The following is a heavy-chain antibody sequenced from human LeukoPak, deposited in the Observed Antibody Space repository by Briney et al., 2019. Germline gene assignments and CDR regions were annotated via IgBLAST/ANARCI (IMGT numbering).Heavy chain of an antibody. CDR2: INPNTDDA. D-gene: IGHD2-21*01. CDR3: AREQFHHSVKNVGDS. CDR1: GPTFTFSGYY. V-gene: IGHV1-2*02. Sequence: ASVKVSCKASGPTFTFSGYYIHWMRQAPGQGLEYMGGINPNTDDAVSVPKFQGRVAFSRDTSISTLYMELSGLRFDDTAVYYCAREQFHHSVKNVGDSWGQGTLVIVSS. J-gene: IGHJ4*02.